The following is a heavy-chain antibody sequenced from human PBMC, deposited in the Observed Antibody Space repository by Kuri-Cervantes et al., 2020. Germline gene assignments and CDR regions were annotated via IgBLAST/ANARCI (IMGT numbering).Heavy chain of an antibody. Sequence: ASVKVSCKASGYTFTGYYMHWVRQAPGQGLEWMGWINPNSGGTNYAQKFQGRVTITTDESTSTAYMELSSLRSEDTAVYYCASHGDYVLRLDWYFDLWGRGTLVTVSS. CDR1: GYTFTGYY. D-gene: IGHD4-17*01. J-gene: IGHJ2*01. CDR2: INPNSGGT. CDR3: ASHGDYVLRLDWYFDL. V-gene: IGHV1-2*02.